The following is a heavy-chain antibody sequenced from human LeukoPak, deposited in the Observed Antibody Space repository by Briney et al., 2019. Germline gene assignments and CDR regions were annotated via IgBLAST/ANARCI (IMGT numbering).Heavy chain of an antibody. CDR2: INHSGST. CDR1: GGSFSGYY. Sequence: SETLSLTCAVYGGSFSGYYWSWIRQPPGKGLEWIGEINHSGSTNYNPSLKSRVTISVDTSKNQFSLKLSSVAAADTAVYYCARGRLHYYDSSGNLGYWGQGTLVTVSS. CDR3: ARGRLHYYDSSGNLGY. V-gene: IGHV4-34*01. J-gene: IGHJ4*02. D-gene: IGHD3-22*01.